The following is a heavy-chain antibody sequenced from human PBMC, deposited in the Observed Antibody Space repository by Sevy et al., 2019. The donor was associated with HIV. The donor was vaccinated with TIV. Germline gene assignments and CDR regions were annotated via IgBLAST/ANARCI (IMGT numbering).Heavy chain of an antibody. Sequence: SQTLSLTCTVSGGSISSGGYYWSWIRQHPGKGLEWIGYIYYSGSTYYNPSLKSRVTISVDTSKNQFSLKLSSVTAADTAVYYWARTGRGRDGDYFDYWGQGTLVTVSS. CDR1: GGSISSGGYY. D-gene: IGHD3-10*01. J-gene: IGHJ4*02. CDR3: ARTGRGRDGDYFDY. CDR2: IYYSGST. V-gene: IGHV4-31*03.